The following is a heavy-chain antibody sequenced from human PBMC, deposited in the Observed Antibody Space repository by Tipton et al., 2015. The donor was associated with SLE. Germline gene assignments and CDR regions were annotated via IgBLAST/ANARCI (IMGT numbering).Heavy chain of an antibody. J-gene: IGHJ6*02. Sequence: TLSLTCTVSGGSLSSYFWSWVRQAPGKGLEWIASIHYRGALYYDPSLESRVTISVDLSNNQFSLRVTSVTAADMAKYYCARHADIAVMGYGMDVWGQGTTVIVSS. CDR3: ARHADIAVMGYGMDV. V-gene: IGHV4-59*08. CDR2: IHYRGAL. CDR1: GGSLSSYF. D-gene: IGHD6-19*01.